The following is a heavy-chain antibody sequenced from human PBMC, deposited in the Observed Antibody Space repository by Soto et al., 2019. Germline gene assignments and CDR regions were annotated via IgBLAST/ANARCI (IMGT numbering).Heavy chain of an antibody. J-gene: IGHJ5*02. D-gene: IGHD1-26*01. CDR1: GGSVSSYY. V-gene: IGHV4-59*02. CDR3: ARDRLNSREQTKDNWFDP. CDR2: IYYSGST. Sequence: XASLSLTCTVSGGSVSSYYWSWIRQPPGKGLEWIGYIYYSGSTNYNPSLKSRVTISVDTSKNQFSLKLSSVTAADTAVYYCARDRLNSREQTKDNWFDPWGQRTLVTVSS.